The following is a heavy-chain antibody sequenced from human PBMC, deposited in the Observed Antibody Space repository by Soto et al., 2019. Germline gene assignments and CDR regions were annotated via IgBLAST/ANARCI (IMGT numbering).Heavy chain of an antibody. V-gene: IGHV4-59*01. D-gene: IGHD6-13*01. Sequence: SETLSLTCTVSGGSISGYYWSWIRQPPGKGLEWIGYIYYSGSTSYNPSLKSRLTISVDTSKNQFSLRLTSVTATDTAVYYCAREGVSSSWFNYYGMDVWGQGTTVTVSS. J-gene: IGHJ6*02. CDR2: IYYSGST. CDR3: AREGVSSSWFNYYGMDV. CDR1: GGSISGYY.